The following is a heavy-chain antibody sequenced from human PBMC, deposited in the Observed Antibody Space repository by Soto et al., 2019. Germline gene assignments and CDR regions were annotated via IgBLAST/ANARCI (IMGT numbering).Heavy chain of an antibody. CDR1: GYTFTGHY. Sequence: QVQLVQSGAEVKKPGASVKVSCKASGYTFTGHYIHWVRQAPEQGPEWMGEIGPESGATRYASKFQGRVTMTRDTSITTVYMELKNLSPDDTAVYYCGRGRSGQIVVFYWGQGTPVTVSS. V-gene: IGHV1-2*02. D-gene: IGHD1-26*01. CDR2: IGPESGAT. CDR3: GRGRSGQIVVFY. J-gene: IGHJ4*02.